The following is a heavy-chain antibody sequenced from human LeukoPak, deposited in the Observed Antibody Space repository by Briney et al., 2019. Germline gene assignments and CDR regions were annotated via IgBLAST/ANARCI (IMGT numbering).Heavy chain of an antibody. Sequence: ASVKVSCKASGYTFTGYYMHWVRQAPGQGLEWMGWINPNSGGTNYAQKFQGRVTMTRDTSISTAYMELSRLRSDDTAVYYCARAAIPLLLAYFQHWGQGTQVTVSS. CDR3: ARAAIPLLLAYFQH. CDR1: GYTFTGYY. D-gene: IGHD2-21*01. J-gene: IGHJ1*01. V-gene: IGHV1-2*02. CDR2: INPNSGGT.